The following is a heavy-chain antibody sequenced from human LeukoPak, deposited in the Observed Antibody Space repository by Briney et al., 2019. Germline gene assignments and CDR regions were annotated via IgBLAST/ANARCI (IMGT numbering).Heavy chain of an antibody. CDR1: GGSISSYY. D-gene: IGHD5-18*01. Sequence: PPETLSLTCTVSGGSISSYYWSWIRQPPGKGLEWIGYIYYSGSTNYNPSLKSRVTISVDTSKNQFSLKLSSVTAADTAVYYCARYVSGYSYGRYYYYYMDVWGKGTTVTVSS. CDR2: IYYSGST. V-gene: IGHV4-59*01. CDR3: ARYVSGYSYGRYYYYYMDV. J-gene: IGHJ6*03.